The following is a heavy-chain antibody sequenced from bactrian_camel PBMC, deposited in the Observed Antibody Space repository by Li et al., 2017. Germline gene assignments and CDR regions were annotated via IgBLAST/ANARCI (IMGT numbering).Heavy chain of an antibody. J-gene: IGHJ4*01. CDR2: IDSDGHA. D-gene: IGHD3*01. V-gene: IGHV3S53*01. CDR1: RSGANC. CDR3: AAAHPPMIGSPLAPSGYEY. Sequence: HVQLVESGGGSVQAGGSLRLSCAASRSGANCLAWFRQAPGKEREAVADIDSDGHARYVDSVKGRFIISQGNNTETVWLQMNSLKPEDTGLYYCAAAHPPMIGSPLAPSGYEYLGQGTQVTVS.